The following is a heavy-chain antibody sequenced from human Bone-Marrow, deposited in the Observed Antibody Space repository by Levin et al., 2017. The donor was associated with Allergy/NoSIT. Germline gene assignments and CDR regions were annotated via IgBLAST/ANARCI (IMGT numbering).Heavy chain of an antibody. Sequence: GESLKISCEGLGFDFATTWIAWVRQMPGKGLEWIGIIYPGDSDFSYSPSFQGQVTISVDKSVNTAFLHWRSLKASDNGIFYCARLWNSFTSITRSFDVWGQGTKVTVSP. CDR1: GFDFATTW. V-gene: IGHV5-51*01. J-gene: IGHJ3*01. CDR3: ARLWNSFTSITRSFDV. CDR2: IYPGDSDF. D-gene: IGHD5-12*01.